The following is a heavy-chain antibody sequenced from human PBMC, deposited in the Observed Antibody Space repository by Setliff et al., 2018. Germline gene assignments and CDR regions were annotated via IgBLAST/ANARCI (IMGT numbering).Heavy chain of an antibody. D-gene: IGHD6-19*01. J-gene: IGHJ4*02. CDR1: SDSISGYF. Sequence: SETLSLTCIVSSDSISGYFWSWIRQAPGRGLEWIGYIQKRGSTTTKYNPSLGSRISMSIDTSKNQFSLQLSSVSDGDTAVYYCARDQFSSGWYGPPESYFDCWGQGIQVTVSS. V-gene: IGHV4-59*01. CDR2: IQKRGSTTT. CDR3: ARDQFSSGWYGPPESYFDC.